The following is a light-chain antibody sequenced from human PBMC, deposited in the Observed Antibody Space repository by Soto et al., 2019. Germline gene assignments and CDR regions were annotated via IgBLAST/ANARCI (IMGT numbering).Light chain of an antibody. V-gene: IGKV3D-15*01. CDR3: QQYANSPIT. Sequence: EIVLTQSPATLSVSPGERVTLSCRASQSVDINLAWYQQKLGQAPRLLIYGASNRATGIPGRFSASGSGTDFTLTITPLEPEDFAVYFCQQYANSPITFGQGTRLEIK. CDR2: GAS. CDR1: QSVDIN. J-gene: IGKJ5*01.